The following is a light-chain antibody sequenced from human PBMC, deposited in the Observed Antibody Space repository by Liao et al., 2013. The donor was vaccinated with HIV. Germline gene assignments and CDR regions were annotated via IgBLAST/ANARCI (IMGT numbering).Light chain of an antibody. CDR1: NIESKS. V-gene: IGLV3-21*01. CDR3: QVWDTSTDHYV. J-gene: IGLJ1*01. Sequence: SYELTQPPSLSVAPGSTARIACGGNNIESKSVHWYQQKPGQAPVLVIWYDSGRPAGIPERFSGSSSGNTATLTISRVEAADEADYYCQVWDTSTDHYVFGAGTKVTVL. CDR2: YDS.